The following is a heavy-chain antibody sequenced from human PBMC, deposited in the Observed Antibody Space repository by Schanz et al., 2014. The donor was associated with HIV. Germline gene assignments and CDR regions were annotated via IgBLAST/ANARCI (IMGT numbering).Heavy chain of an antibody. J-gene: IGHJ6*02. CDR2: ISPSNGNT. Sequence: QVRLVQSGAEVQKPGASVKVSCKASGYSFTSYDINWVRQAPGQGLEWMGWISPSNGNTNYAQKFQGRVTMTTDTSTSTAYMDLRSLRSDDTAVYYCARGARYGMDVWGQGTTVTVSS. CDR3: ARGARYGMDV. V-gene: IGHV1-18*01. CDR1: GYSFTSYD.